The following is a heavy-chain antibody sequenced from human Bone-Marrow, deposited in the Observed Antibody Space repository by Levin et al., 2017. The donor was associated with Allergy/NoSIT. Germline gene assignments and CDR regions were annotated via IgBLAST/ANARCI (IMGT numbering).Heavy chain of an antibody. V-gene: IGHV3-9*01. CDR2: ISWNSGSI. CDR1: GFTFDDYA. D-gene: IGHD6-6*01. Sequence: SLKISCAASGFTFDDYAMHWVRQAPGKGLEWVSGISWNSGSIGYADSVKGRFTISRDNAKNSLYLQMNSLRAEDTALYYCAKDIGGSIRTPIDYWGQGTLVTVSS. CDR3: AKDIGGSIRTPIDY. J-gene: IGHJ4*02.